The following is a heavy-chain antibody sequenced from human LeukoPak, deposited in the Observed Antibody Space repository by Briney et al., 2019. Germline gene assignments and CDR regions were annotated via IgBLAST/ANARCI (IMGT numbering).Heavy chain of an antibody. J-gene: IGHJ4*02. CDR3: ARESIAVAAFDY. V-gene: IGHV3-30*02. D-gene: IGHD6-19*01. Sequence: GGSLRLSCAASGFTFSNHGMNWVRQAPGKGLEWVAFIRYDGGSKYYADSVKGRFTISRDNAKNSLYLQMNSLRAEDTAVYYCARESIAVAAFDYWGQGTLVTVSS. CDR2: IRYDGGSK. CDR1: GFTFSNHG.